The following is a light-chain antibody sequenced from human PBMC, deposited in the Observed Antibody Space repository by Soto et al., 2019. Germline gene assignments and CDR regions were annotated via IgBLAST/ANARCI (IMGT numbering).Light chain of an antibody. CDR3: QQSYNSPRT. CDR2: AAS. CDR1: QSISNY. J-gene: IGKJ1*01. Sequence: DIQMTQSPSSLSASVGDRVTITCRASQSISNYLNWFQQKPGKAPKLLIYAASSLQSGVPSRFSGSGSGTEFTLTISSLQREDFATYYCQQSYNSPRTFGQGTRVEIK. V-gene: IGKV1-39*01.